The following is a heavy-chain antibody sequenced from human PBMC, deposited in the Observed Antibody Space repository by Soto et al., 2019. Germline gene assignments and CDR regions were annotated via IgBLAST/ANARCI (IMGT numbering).Heavy chain of an antibody. Sequence: RSLTCTVSGGSITSGGSFWSWIRQHPGKGPEWIAFIGYSGATSYNPSLASRVTISADTYKSQFSLNLRSVTAADTAVYYCARGGASSKWFAPWGQGTLVTVSS. CDR1: GGSITSGGSF. V-gene: IGHV4-31*03. CDR2: IGYSGAT. CDR3: ARGGASSKWFAP. J-gene: IGHJ5*02. D-gene: IGHD2-15*01.